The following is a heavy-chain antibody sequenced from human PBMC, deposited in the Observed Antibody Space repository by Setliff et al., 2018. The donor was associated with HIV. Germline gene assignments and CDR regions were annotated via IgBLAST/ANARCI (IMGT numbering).Heavy chain of an antibody. Sequence: GASVKVSGKASGSTITGFYTHWVRQAPGQGLEWMGRINPNTGDKHDAGKFKGRITMVKNKSISPAYLDLRRLRIDDTAVYFCARGRLYNWHEGDNCFDPWGQGTLVTVS. J-gene: IGHJ5*02. CDR2: INPNTGDK. CDR3: ARGRLYNWHEGDNCFDP. V-gene: IGHV1-2*06. D-gene: IGHD1-1*01. CDR1: GSTITGFY.